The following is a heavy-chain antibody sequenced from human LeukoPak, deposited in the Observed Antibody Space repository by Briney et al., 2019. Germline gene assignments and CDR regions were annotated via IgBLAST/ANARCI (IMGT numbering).Heavy chain of an antibody. CDR3: ARDNSVRDEAWWFNP. V-gene: IGHV1-46*01. CDR1: GYTFTSNY. CDR2: ISPSGGST. J-gene: IGHJ5*02. D-gene: IGHD5-24*01. Sequence: GASVKVSCKAFGYTFTSNYMHWVRQAPGQGPEWMGVISPSGGSTTYAQKFQGRVTLTRDMSMSTDYLELSSLRSEDTAVYYCARDNSVRDEAWWFNPWGQATLVTVSS.